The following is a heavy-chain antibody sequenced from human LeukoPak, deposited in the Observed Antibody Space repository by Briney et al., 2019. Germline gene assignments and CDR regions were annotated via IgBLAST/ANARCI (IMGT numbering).Heavy chain of an antibody. CDR3: ARLNYYGAGSYPDY. CDR2: ISYDGSNK. J-gene: IGHJ4*02. V-gene: IGHV3-30*14. D-gene: IGHD3-10*01. Sequence: GGSLRLSCAASGFTFSSYAMHWVRQAPGKGLEWVAVISYDGSNKYYADSVKGRFTISRDNSKNTLYLQMNSLRAEDTAVDYCARLNYYGAGSYPDYWGQGTLVTVSS. CDR1: GFTFSSYA.